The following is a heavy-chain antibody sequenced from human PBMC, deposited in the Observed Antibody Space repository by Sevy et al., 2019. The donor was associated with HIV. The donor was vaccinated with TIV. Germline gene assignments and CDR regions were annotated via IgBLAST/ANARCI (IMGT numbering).Heavy chain of an antibody. CDR3: SRRGAFEYDSSGFQSH. CDR1: GYTFTSFG. D-gene: IGHD3-22*01. Sequence: ASVKVSCKTSGYTFTSFGISWVRQAPGQGLEWVGWISVYNGKTNYAQKCQGRITLTSDTSTRTAYMELRSLRSDDTAVYYCSRRGAFEYDSSGFQSHWGQGTLVTVSS. CDR2: ISVYNGKT. J-gene: IGHJ4*02. V-gene: IGHV1-18*01.